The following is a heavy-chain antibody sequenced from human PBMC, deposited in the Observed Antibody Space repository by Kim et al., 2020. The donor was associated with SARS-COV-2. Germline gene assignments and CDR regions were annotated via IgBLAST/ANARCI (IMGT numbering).Heavy chain of an antibody. CDR3: ARVATMIVEGAFDI. J-gene: IGHJ3*02. V-gene: IGHV3-48*03. D-gene: IGHD3-22*01. Sequence: GGSLRLSCAASGFTFSSYETNWVRQAPGKGLEWVSYISSCGSTIYYADSVKGRFTISRDNAKNSLYLQMNSLRAEDTAVYYCARVATMIVEGAFDIWGQGTMVTVSS. CDR2: ISSCGSTI. CDR1: GFTFSSYE.